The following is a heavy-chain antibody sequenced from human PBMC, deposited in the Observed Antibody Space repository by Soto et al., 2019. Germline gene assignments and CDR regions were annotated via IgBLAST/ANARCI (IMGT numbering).Heavy chain of an antibody. D-gene: IGHD6-19*01. CDR1: GYTFTYRY. V-gene: IGHV1-45*02. J-gene: IGHJ3*02. CDR3: ARQLSSHSSGIDAFDI. Sequence: SVKVSCKASGYTFTYRYLHWVRQAPGQALEWMGWITPFNGNTNYAQKFQDRVTITRDRSMSTAYMELSSLRSEDTAMYYCARQLSSHSSGIDAFDIWGQGTMVTVSS. CDR2: ITPFNGNT.